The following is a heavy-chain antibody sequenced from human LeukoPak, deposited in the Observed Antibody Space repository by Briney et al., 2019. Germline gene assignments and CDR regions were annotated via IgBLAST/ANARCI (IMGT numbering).Heavy chain of an antibody. D-gene: IGHD6-13*01. CDR3: ARPGQLGRYYFDY. CDR1: GGSISSSSYY. Sequence: PSETLSLTCTVSGGSISSSSYYWGGIRQPPGKGLEWIGSIYYSGSTYYNPSLKSRVTISVDTSKNQFSLKLSSVTAADTAVYYCARPGQLGRYYFDYWGQGTLVTVSS. CDR2: IYYSGST. J-gene: IGHJ4*02. V-gene: IGHV4-39*01.